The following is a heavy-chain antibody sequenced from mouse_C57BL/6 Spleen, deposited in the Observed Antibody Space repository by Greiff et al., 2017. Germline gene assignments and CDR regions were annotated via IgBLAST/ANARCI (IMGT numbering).Heavy chain of an antibody. CDR3: ARHQVYYGYDVEIYYAMDY. CDR1: GYTFTDYN. CDR2: INPNNGGT. J-gene: IGHJ4*01. V-gene: IGHV1-18*01. Sequence: EVQLQQSGPELVKPGASVKIPCKASGYTFTDYNMDWVKQSHGKSLEWIGDINPNNGGTIYNQKFKGKATLTVDKSSSTAYMELRSLTSEDTAVYYCARHQVYYGYDVEIYYAMDYWGQGTSVTVSS. D-gene: IGHD2-2*01.